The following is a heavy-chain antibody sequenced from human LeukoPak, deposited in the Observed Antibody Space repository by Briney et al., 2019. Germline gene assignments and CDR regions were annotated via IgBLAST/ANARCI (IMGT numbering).Heavy chain of an antibody. CDR2: IYYSGST. CDR1: GGSFSGYS. V-gene: IGHV4-34*01. Sequence: SETLSLTCAVYGGSFSGYSWGWIRQPPGKGLEWIGRIYYSGSTYYNPSLKSRVTISVDTSKNQFSLKLSSVTAADTAVYYCARDDGYNYMMDYWGQGTLVTVSS. J-gene: IGHJ4*02. D-gene: IGHD5-24*01. CDR3: ARDDGYNYMMDY.